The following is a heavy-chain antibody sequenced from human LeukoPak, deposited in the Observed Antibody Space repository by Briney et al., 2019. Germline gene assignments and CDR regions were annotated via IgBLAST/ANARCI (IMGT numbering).Heavy chain of an antibody. Sequence: GGSLRLSCAASGFTFSSYSMNWVRQAPGKGLEWVSVISGSGGSTYYADSVKGRFTISRDNSKNTLYLQMDSLRAEDTAVYYCAKGRGMFDYWGQGTLVTVSS. CDR2: ISGSGGST. V-gene: IGHV3-23*01. CDR3: AKGRGMFDY. J-gene: IGHJ4*02. CDR1: GFTFSSYS. D-gene: IGHD3-16*01.